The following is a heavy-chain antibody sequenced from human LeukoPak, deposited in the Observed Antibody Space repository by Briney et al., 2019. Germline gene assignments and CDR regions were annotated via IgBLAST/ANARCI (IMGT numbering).Heavy chain of an antibody. J-gene: IGHJ4*02. V-gene: IGHV1-8*01. CDR1: GYTFTSYD. CDR3: ARVPDLRYCSGGSCYRFDY. D-gene: IGHD2-15*01. Sequence: EASVKVSCKASGYTFTSYDINWVRQATGQGLEWMGWMNPNSGNTGYAQKFQGRVTMTRSTSISTAYMELSSLRSEDTAVYYCARVPDLRYCSGGSCYRFDYWGQGTLVTVSS. CDR2: MNPNSGNT.